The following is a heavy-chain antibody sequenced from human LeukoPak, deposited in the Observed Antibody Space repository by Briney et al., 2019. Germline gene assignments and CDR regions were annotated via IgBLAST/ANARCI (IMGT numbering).Heavy chain of an antibody. V-gene: IGHV4-59*08. D-gene: IGHD4-11*01. CDR1: GGSISTYY. Sequence: PSETLSLTCTVSGGSISTYYWSWIRQPPGKGLEWLGYIDYIGSTKFNPSLKSRVTMSIDTSKNQFSVRLTSVTASDTAVYYCAKSTVRFDPWGQGIRVFVSS. CDR3: AKSTVRFDP. CDR2: IDYIGST. J-gene: IGHJ5*02.